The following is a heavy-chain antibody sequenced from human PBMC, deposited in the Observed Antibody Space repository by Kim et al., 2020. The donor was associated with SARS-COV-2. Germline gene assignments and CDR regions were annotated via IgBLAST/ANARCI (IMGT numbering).Heavy chain of an antibody. CDR3: ARGRGLVAEPSAMGGDGLDV. CDR1: GFDVSSNY. V-gene: IGHV3-53*01. CDR2: IYSGGRT. Sequence: GGSLRLSCAASGFDVSSNYMTWVRQAPGKGLDWVSVIYSGGRTLYADSVKGRFTISRDNSKNTLYLQMNGMRAEDTAVYYCARGRGLVAEPSAMGGDGLDVWGQGTTVTVS. D-gene: IGHD2-2*01. J-gene: IGHJ6*02.